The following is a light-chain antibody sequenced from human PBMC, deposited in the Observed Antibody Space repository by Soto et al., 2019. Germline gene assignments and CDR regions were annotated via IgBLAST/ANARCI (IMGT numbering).Light chain of an antibody. CDR2: GAS. CDR1: QSVSSSY. CDR3: QQYGSSPPIT. J-gene: IGKJ5*01. V-gene: IGKV3-20*01. Sequence: FHGPLSFSPGEKATLSCRPRQSVSSSYLAWYQQKPGQAPRLLIYGASSRATGIPDRFSGSGSGTDFTLTISRLEPEDFAVYYCQQYGSSPPITFGQGTRLEIK.